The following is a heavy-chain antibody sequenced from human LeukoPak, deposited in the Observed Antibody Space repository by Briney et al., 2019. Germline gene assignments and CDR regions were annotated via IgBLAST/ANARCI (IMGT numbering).Heavy chain of an antibody. V-gene: IGHV3-30*18. CDR2: VSHDGRVK. CDR1: GIALKTCG. Sequence: GTFLRLSCGASGIALKTCGMHWVRQAAGKGLEWVAFVSHDGRVKYYADSVRGRLTVSRDNAKNTLYLQMDSLRIDDTAVYYCEKDPLGPWKYYFDYWDQGTLVTVSS. D-gene: IGHD1-1*01. CDR3: EKDPLGPWKYYFDY. J-gene: IGHJ4*02.